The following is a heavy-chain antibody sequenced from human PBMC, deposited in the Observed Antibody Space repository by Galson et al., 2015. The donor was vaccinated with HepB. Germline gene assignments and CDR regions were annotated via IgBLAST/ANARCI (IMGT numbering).Heavy chain of an antibody. D-gene: IGHD2-15*01. CDR1: GFTFSSYA. V-gene: IGHV3-30-3*01. CDR2: ISYDGGNK. J-gene: IGHJ4*02. CDR3: ARAHFDEDIVVVVAATGFDY. Sequence: SLRLSCAASGFTFSSYAMHWVRQAPGKGLEWVAVISYDGGNKYYADSVKGRFTISRDNSKNTLYLQMNSLRAEDTAVYYCARAHFDEDIVVVVAATGFDYWGQGTLVTVSS.